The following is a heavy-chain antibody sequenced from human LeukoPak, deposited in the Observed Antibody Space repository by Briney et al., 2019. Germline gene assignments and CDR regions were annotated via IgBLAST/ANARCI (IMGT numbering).Heavy chain of an antibody. Sequence: GGSLRLSCAASGFTFSSYSMNWVRQAPGKGLEWVSSISSSSSYIYYADSVKGRFTISRDNAKNSLYLQMNSLRAEDTAVYYCARGPSSSWYRGYYFDYWSQGTLVTVSS. CDR1: GFTFSSYS. CDR3: ARGPSSSWYRGYYFDY. V-gene: IGHV3-21*01. CDR2: ISSSSSYI. D-gene: IGHD6-13*01. J-gene: IGHJ4*02.